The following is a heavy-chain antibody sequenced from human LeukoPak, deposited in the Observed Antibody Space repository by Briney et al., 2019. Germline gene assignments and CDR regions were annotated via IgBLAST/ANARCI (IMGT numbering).Heavy chain of an antibody. CDR1: GYTFTSYA. J-gene: IGHJ5*02. Sequence: ASVKVSCKASGYTFTSYALHWVRQAPGQRLEWMGWIIAGNGDTKYSQKFQDRVTITRDTSATTAYMELSSLRSEDTAVYYCARGYGSGRWADGHQTSWFGPWGQGTLVTVSS. CDR2: IIAGNGDT. CDR3: ARGYGSGRWADGHQTSWFGP. D-gene: IGHD6-19*01. V-gene: IGHV1-3*01.